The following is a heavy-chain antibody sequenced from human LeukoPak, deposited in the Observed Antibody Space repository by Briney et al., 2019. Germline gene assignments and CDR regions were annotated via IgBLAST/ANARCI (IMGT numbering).Heavy chain of an antibody. V-gene: IGHV3-7*01. Sequence: GGSLRLSCAASGFTFRNYWMNWVRQAPGKGLEWVANIKQDGGEKYYVDSVKGRFTISRDNAKNSVYLQMNSLRAEDTAVYYCAGMNSYGSFDYWGQGTLVTVSS. J-gene: IGHJ4*02. CDR1: GFTFRNYW. CDR2: IKQDGGEK. CDR3: AGMNSYGSFDY. D-gene: IGHD5-18*01.